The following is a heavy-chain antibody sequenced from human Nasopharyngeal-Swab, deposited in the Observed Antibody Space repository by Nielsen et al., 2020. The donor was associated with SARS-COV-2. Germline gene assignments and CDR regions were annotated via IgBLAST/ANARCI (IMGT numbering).Heavy chain of an antibody. V-gene: IGHV1-18*01. CDR3: ARDDSSNYDFWSGYYTSFDY. CDR1: GYTFTSYG. CDR2: ISAYNGNT. D-gene: IGHD3-3*01. J-gene: IGHJ4*02. Sequence: ASVKVSCKASGYTFTSYGISWVRQAPGQGLEWMGWISAYNGNTNYAQKLQGRVTMTTDTSPSTAYMELRSLRYADTAVYYCARDDSSNYDFWSGYYTSFDYWGQGTLITVSS.